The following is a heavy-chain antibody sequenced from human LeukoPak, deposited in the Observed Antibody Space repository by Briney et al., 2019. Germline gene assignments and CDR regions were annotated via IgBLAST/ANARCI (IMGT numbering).Heavy chain of an antibody. CDR3: ASGYDSRFNWFDP. CDR2: IYTSGST. V-gene: IGHV4-4*07. J-gene: IGHJ5*02. CDR1: GGSIGTYY. Sequence: SETLSLTCTVSGGSIGTYYWSWIRQPAGKGLEWIGRIYTSGSTNYNPSLKSRVTISVDTSKNQFSLKLSSVTAADTAVYYCASGYDSRFNWFDPWGQGTLVTVSS. D-gene: IGHD3-22*01.